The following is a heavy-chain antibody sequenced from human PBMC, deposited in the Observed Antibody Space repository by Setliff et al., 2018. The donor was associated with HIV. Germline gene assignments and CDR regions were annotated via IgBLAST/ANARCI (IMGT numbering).Heavy chain of an antibody. CDR2: FSRSGST. D-gene: IGHD4-17*01. CDR1: GYSISSGYY. V-gene: IGHV4-38-2*01. Sequence: ASETLSLTCAVSGYSISSGYYWGWIRQSPGTWLEWIGSFSRSGSTYYNPSLERRVVISLDTSKNQFSLKLSSVTAADTAVYYCAKTTVAYPYYFDYWGQGTLVTVSS. CDR3: AKTTVAYPYYFDY. J-gene: IGHJ4*02.